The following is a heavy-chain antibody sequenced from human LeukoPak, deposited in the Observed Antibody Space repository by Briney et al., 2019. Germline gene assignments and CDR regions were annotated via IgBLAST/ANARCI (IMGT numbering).Heavy chain of an antibody. CDR1: GITFRNYG. D-gene: IGHD2-15*01. Sequence: GGSLRLSCAASGITFRNYGMHWVRQAPGKGLEWVAFIWYDGSNKYYADSVKGRFTISRDNSRNTLFLQMNSLRVEDTAVYYCATDRATQYFDYWGQGILVSVPS. V-gene: IGHV3-30*02. J-gene: IGHJ4*02. CDR3: ATDRATQYFDY. CDR2: IWYDGSNK.